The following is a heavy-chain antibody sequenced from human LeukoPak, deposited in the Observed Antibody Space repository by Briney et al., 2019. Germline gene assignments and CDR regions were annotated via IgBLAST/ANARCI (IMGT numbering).Heavy chain of an antibody. CDR3: AREPLYMGATRGAFDI. Sequence: SQTLSLTCTVSGGSISSGSYYWSWLRQPPGKGLEWIGYIYYSGSTNYNPCLKSRVTISVDTSKNQFSLKLSSVTAADTAVYYCAREPLYMGATRGAFDIWGQGTMVTVSS. CDR1: GGSISSGSYY. D-gene: IGHD1-26*01. CDR2: IYYSGST. J-gene: IGHJ3*02. V-gene: IGHV4-61*01.